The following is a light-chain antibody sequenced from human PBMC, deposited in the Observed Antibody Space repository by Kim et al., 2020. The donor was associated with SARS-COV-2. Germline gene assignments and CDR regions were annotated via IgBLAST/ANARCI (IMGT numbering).Light chain of an antibody. CDR3: QQHNSYPFT. V-gene: IGKV1-5*01. Sequence: ASVGDRVTITCRASQSISSWLAWYQQKPGKAPNLRIYHASSLESGVPSRFSGSGSGTEFTLTISSLQPDDSATYYCQQHNSYPFTFGGGTKVDIK. CDR1: QSISSW. J-gene: IGKJ4*01. CDR2: HAS.